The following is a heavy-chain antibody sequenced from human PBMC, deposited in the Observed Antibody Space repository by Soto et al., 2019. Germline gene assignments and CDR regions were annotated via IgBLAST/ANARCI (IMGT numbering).Heavy chain of an antibody. V-gene: IGHV1-18*04. J-gene: IGHJ4*02. CDR1: GYTFTSYG. D-gene: IGHD3-10*01. Sequence: ASVKVSCKASGYTFTSYGISWVRQAPGQGLEWMGWISAYNGNTNYAQKLQGRVTMTTDTSTSTAYMELRSLRSDDTAVYYCARDVGTSITLVRGVIDYWGQGTLVTVPQ. CDR2: ISAYNGNT. CDR3: ARDVGTSITLVRGVIDY.